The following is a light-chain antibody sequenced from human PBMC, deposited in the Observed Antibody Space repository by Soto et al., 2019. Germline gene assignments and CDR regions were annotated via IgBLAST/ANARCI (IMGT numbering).Light chain of an antibody. CDR2: GAS. Sequence: VLTQSPGAVSLTQGERAALSCRASQSVSSSYLAWYQQKPGQAPRLLIYGASSRATGIPDRFSGSGSGTDFILTISRLEPEDFAVYYCQQYDSSPRTFGQGTKVDIK. CDR3: QQYDSSPRT. J-gene: IGKJ1*01. V-gene: IGKV3-20*01. CDR1: QSVSSSY.